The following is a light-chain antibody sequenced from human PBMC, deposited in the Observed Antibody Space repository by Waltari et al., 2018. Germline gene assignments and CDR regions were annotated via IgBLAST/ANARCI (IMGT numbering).Light chain of an antibody. V-gene: IGLV1-40*01. Sequence: QSVLTQPPSVSGAPGQKFTIPCTGTSSNIGAGYGVHWYQQLPGAAPKLLISGDTNRPSGVPDRFSGSKSGTSASLAITGLQAEDEADYYCQAYDSSLRGYVFGTGTKVAVL. J-gene: IGLJ1*01. CDR1: SSNIGAGYG. CDR3: QAYDSSLRGYV. CDR2: GDT.